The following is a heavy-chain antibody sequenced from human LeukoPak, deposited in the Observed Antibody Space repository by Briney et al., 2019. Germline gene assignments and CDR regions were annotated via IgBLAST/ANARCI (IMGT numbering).Heavy chain of an antibody. Sequence: SETLSLTCTVSGGSISGYYWSWIRQPPGKGLEWIGYIYYSGSTYYNPSLKSRVTISLDTSKNQFSLKLSSVTAADTAVYYCARATTVTTPADYWGQGTLVTVSS. V-gene: IGHV4-59*06. J-gene: IGHJ4*02. CDR2: IYYSGST. D-gene: IGHD4-17*01. CDR3: ARATTVTTPADY. CDR1: GGSISGYY.